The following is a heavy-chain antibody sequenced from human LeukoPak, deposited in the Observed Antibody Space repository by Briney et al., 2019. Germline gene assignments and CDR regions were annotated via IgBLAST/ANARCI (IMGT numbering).Heavy chain of an antibody. J-gene: IGHJ3*02. Sequence: RASVPVSCKASGYTFTSYGISWVRQAPGQGLEWMGWISAYNGYTNYAQKLQGRVTITTDTSTSTAYMELRSLRSDDTAVYYCARAGWYELPRYAFDIWGQGTMVTVSS. D-gene: IGHD6-19*01. CDR1: GYTFTSYG. CDR2: ISAYNGYT. V-gene: IGHV1-18*01. CDR3: ARAGWYELPRYAFDI.